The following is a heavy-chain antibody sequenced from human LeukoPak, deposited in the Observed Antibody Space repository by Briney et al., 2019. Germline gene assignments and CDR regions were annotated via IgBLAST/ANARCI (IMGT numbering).Heavy chain of an antibody. CDR2: ISAYNGNT. D-gene: IGHD6-13*01. CDR3: ARDGGIAAAGEADYFDY. CDR1: GYTFTSYA. J-gene: IGHJ4*02. V-gene: IGHV1-18*01. Sequence: ASVKVSCKASGYTFTSYAMHWVRQAPGQRLEWMGWISAYNGNTNYAQKLQGRVTMTTDTSTSTAYMELRSLRSDDTAVYYCARDGGIAAAGEADYFDYWGQGTLVTVSS.